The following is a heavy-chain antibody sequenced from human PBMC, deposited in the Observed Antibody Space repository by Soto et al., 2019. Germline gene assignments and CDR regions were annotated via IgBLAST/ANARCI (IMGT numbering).Heavy chain of an antibody. CDR3: ARARIDY. J-gene: IGHJ4*02. V-gene: IGHV3-7*01. CDR1: GFTFSSYW. Sequence: EVQLVESGGALVQPGGSLRLACAASGFTFSSYWMTWVRQAPGKGLEWVANIKQDGSEKYYVDSVKGRFTIARDNTKNSVYLQMNSLRAEDTAVYYCARARIDYWGQGTLVTVSS. CDR2: IKQDGSEK.